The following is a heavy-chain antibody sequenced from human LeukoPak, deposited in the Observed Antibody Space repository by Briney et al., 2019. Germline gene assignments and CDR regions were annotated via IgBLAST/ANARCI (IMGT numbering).Heavy chain of an antibody. V-gene: IGHV4-34*01. CDR1: GGSSSGYF. Sequence: SETLSLTCAVYGGSSSGYFWSWVRQPAGMGLEWIGEINHSGSTKYSPSLKSRVTISVDTSKNQFSLNLNSVTAADTAVYYCAGVPTSSWPSPDYWGQGTLVTVSS. CDR3: AGVPTSSWPSPDY. CDR2: INHSGST. J-gene: IGHJ4*02. D-gene: IGHD6-13*01.